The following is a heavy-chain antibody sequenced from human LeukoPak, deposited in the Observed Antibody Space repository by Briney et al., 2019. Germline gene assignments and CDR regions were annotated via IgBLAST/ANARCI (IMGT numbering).Heavy chain of an antibody. J-gene: IGHJ4*02. CDR2: VNPNSGGT. Sequence: GASVKVSCKASGYTFTGYYMHWVRQAPGQGLEWMGWVNPNSGGTNYAQKFQGRVTMTRDTSISTAYMEVSRLTSDDTAVFYCAREGSGYPYWGQGTLVTVSS. V-gene: IGHV1-2*02. CDR3: AREGSGYPY. CDR1: GYTFTGYY. D-gene: IGHD5-12*01.